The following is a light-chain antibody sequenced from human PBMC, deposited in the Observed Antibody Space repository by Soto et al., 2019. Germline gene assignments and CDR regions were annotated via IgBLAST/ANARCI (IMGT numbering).Light chain of an antibody. CDR3: QQHDNWPRT. Sequence: EIVLTQSPGTLSLSPGERATLSCRASQSVSSSYLAWYQQKPGQAPRLLIYGASTRATGIPARFSGSGSGTEFTLTINSLQSEDFAVYYCQQHDNWPRTFGQGTKV. CDR2: GAS. CDR1: QSVSSSY. J-gene: IGKJ1*01. V-gene: IGKV3-15*01.